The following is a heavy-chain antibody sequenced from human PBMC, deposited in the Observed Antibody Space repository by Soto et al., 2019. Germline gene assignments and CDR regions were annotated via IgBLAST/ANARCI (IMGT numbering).Heavy chain of an antibody. Sequence: SETLSLTCAVYGGSFSGYYWSWIRQPPGKGLEWIGEINHSGSTNYNPSLKSRVTISVDTPKNQCSLKLISVTAADTAVYYCARPEYSSSSEYFQPWGQGTLVTVSS. CDR3: ARPEYSSSSEYFQP. CDR2: INHSGST. D-gene: IGHD6-6*01. V-gene: IGHV4-34*01. CDR1: GGSFSGYY. J-gene: IGHJ1*01.